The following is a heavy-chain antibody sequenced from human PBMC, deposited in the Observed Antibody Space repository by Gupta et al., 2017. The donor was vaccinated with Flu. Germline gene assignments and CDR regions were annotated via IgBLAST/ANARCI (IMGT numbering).Heavy chain of an antibody. J-gene: IGHJ4*02. D-gene: IGHD1-20*01. CDR1: GGSISSYY. V-gene: IGHV4-59*01. CDR3: ARYNWTQEYYFDY. CDR2: IYYSGST. Sequence: QVQLQESGPGLVKPSETLSLTCTVSGGSISSYYWSWIRQPPGKGLEWIGYIYYSGSTNYNPSLKSRVTISVDTSKNQFSLKLSSVTAADTAVYYCARYNWTQEYYFDYWGQGTLVTVSS.